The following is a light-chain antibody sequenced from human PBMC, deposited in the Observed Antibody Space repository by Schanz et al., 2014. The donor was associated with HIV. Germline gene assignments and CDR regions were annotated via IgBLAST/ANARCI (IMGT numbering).Light chain of an antibody. CDR1: SSDVGGYNY. CDR3: TSSGGTNNFVI. CDR2: DVS. Sequence: QSALTQPASVSGSPGQSITISCTGTSSDVGGYNYVSWYQQHPGKAPKLMIYDVSNRPSGVSNRVSGSKSGNTASLTVSDLQAEDEADYYCTSSGGTNNFVIFGGGTKLTVL. J-gene: IGLJ2*01. V-gene: IGLV2-14*01.